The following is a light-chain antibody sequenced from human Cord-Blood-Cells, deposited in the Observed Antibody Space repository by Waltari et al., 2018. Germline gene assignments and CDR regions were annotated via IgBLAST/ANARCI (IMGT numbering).Light chain of an antibody. CDR1: QGVSSN. V-gene: IGKV3-11*01. Sequence: ILLTQCSATLHSSPGESATHACRASQGVSSNLAWYQRKPGQAPRLLIYVASNRATGIPARFSGSGSGTEFTLTISSLESEDFAVYYCQQRNNWLTFGGGTKVEIK. CDR3: QQRNNWLT. CDR2: VAS. J-gene: IGKJ4*01.